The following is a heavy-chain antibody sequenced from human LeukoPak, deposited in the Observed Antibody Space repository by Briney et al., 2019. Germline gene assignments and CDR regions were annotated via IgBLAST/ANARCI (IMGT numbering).Heavy chain of an antibody. V-gene: IGHV3-21*01. CDR1: GFTFSSYS. CDR3: ARGPIKHRVIRSLEWSGRDY. CDR2: ISSSSSYI. Sequence: GGSLRLSCAASGFTFSSYSMNWVRQAPGKGLEWVSSISSSSSYIYYADSVEGRFTISRDNAKNSLYLQMNSLRAEDTAVYYCARGPIKHRVIRSLEWSGRDYWGQGTLVTVSS. J-gene: IGHJ4*02. D-gene: IGHD3-3*01.